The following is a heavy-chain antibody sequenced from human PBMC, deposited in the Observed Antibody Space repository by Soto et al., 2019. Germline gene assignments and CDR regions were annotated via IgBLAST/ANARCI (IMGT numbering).Heavy chain of an antibody. V-gene: IGHV1-24*01. J-gene: IGHJ5*02. CDR1: GYTLTELS. CDR3: APSWFGHQRGWFDP. Sequence: ASVKVSCKVSGYTLTELSMHWVRQAPGKGLEWMGGFDPEDGETIYAQKFQGRVTMTGDTSTDTAYMELSSLRSEDTAVYYCAPSWFGHQRGWFDPWGQGTLVTVSS. CDR2: FDPEDGET. D-gene: IGHD3-10*01.